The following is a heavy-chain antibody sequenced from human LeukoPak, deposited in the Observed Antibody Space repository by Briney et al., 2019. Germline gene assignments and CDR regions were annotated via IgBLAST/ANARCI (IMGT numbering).Heavy chain of an antibody. V-gene: IGHV3-30-3*01. D-gene: IGHD2-2*02. CDR2: ISYDGSNK. CDR1: GFTFSSYA. Sequence: GGSLRLSCAASGFTFSSYAMHWVRQAPGKGLEWVAVISYDGSNKYYADSVKGRFTISRDNAKNTLYLQLNSLRPEDTAVYYCARSGIQSGYCSSISCYTGYWGQGTLVTVSS. J-gene: IGHJ4*02. CDR3: ARSGIQSGYCSSISCYTGY.